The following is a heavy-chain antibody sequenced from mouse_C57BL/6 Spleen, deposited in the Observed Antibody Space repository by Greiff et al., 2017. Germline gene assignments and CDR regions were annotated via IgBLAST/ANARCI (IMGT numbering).Heavy chain of an antibody. CDR3: ARIYDYDERYYFDY. CDR2: INPNNGGT. Sequence: VQLQQSGPELVKPGASVKMSCKASGYTFTDYNMHWVKQSHGKSLEWIGYINPNNGGTSYNQKFEGKATLTVNKSSSTAYMELRSLTSEDSAVYYCARIYDYDERYYFDYWGQGTTLTVSS. CDR1: GYTFTDYN. J-gene: IGHJ2*01. D-gene: IGHD2-4*01. V-gene: IGHV1-22*01.